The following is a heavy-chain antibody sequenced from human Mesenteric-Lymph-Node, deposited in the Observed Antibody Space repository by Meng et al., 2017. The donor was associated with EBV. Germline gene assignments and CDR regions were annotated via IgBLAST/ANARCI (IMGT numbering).Heavy chain of an antibody. CDR2: IYYTGST. CDR3: ARHPHLAYCGDDCYPVDS. D-gene: IGHD2-21*01. J-gene: IGHJ4*02. Sequence: RRRGPGPGLVKLSEPLSLPCTVSGGSISSGIYYWGWIRQPPGEGLEWIGGIYYTGSTYYNPSLKSRVTVSADRSKNQFFLKLNSVTAADTAVYYCARHPHLAYCGDDCYPVDSWGQGTLVTVSS. V-gene: IGHV4-39*01. CDR1: GGSISSGIYY.